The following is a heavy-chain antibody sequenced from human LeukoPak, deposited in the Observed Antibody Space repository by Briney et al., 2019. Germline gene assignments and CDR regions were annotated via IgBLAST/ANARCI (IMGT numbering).Heavy chain of an antibody. Sequence: ASVKVSCKAPGDTLSNYGIIWVRQAPGQGREWMGWNTGYSGNTNYAQHFQGRVTMTTERSTSTAYLELRSLRSDDTAVYYCARVTVVTRSPWSCGPKKIGQEVNWFDPWGQGTLISVSS. V-gene: IGHV1-18*04. J-gene: IGHJ5*02. CDR3: ARVTVVTRSPWSCGPKKIGQEVNWFDP. CDR1: GDTLSNYG. CDR2: NTGYSGNT. D-gene: IGHD4-17*01.